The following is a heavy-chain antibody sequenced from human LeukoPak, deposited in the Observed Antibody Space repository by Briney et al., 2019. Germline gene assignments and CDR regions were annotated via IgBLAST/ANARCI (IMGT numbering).Heavy chain of an antibody. CDR3: VPRKEWSCYMDV. V-gene: IGHV3-23*01. Sequence: GGSLRLPCAASGFTFSSYEMNWVRQAPGKGLEWVSAITGSGSNTYYADSVKGRFTISRDNSKNTLYLQMNSLRAEDTAVYYCVPRKEWSCYMDVWGKGTTVTVSS. D-gene: IGHD3-3*01. J-gene: IGHJ6*03. CDR1: GFTFSSYE. CDR2: ITGSGSNT.